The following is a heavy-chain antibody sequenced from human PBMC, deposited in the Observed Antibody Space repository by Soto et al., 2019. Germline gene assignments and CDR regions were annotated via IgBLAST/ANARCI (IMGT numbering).Heavy chain of an antibody. V-gene: IGHV1-69*13. CDR1: GGTFSSYA. J-gene: IGHJ4*02. Sequence: SVKVSCKASGGTFSSYAISWVRQAPGQGLEWMGGIIPIFGTANYAQKFQGRVTITADESTSTAYMELSSLRSEDTALYYCAIPHGVYYDSSGYYFDYWGQGTLVTVSS. CDR3: AIPHGVYYDSSGYYFDY. CDR2: IIPIFGTA. D-gene: IGHD3-22*01.